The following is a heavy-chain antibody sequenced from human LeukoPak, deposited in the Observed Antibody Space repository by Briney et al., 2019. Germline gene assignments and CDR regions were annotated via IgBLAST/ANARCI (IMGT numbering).Heavy chain of an antibody. D-gene: IGHD1-7*01. CDR2: ISYDGSNK. CDR1: GFTFSSYA. CDR3: ARDVYLELRYYYYGMDV. Sequence: GSLRLSCAASGFTFSSYAMHWVRQAPGKGLEWVAVISYDGSNKYYADSVKGRFTISRDNSKNTLYLQMNSLRAEDTAVYYCARDVYLELRYYYYGMDVWGQGTTVTVSS. J-gene: IGHJ6*02. V-gene: IGHV3-30-3*01.